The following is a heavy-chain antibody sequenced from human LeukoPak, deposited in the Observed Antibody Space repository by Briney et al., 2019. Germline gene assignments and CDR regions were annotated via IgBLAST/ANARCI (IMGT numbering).Heavy chain of an antibody. CDR2: IIPIFGTA. V-gene: IGHV1-69*06. D-gene: IGHD1-26*01. CDR3: ARERLLKVGAKRWFDP. Sequence: SVKVSCKASGGTFSSYAISWVRQAPGQGLEWMGGIIPIFGTANYAQKFQGRVTITADKSTSTAYMELSSLRSEDTAVYYCARERLLKVGAKRWFDPWGQGTLVTVSS. J-gene: IGHJ5*02. CDR1: GGTFSSYA.